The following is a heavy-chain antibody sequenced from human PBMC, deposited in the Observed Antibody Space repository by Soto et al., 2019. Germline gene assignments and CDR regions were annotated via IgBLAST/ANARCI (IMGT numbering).Heavy chain of an antibody. Sequence: ASVKVSCKASGYTSTTYDINWVRQAPGQGLEWLGWMDPNSGSTGYAQNFQGRITMTRNISRNTAHMELSSLQSEDTAVYYCARERKFDFWRKGLDVWGQGTTVTVSS. V-gene: IGHV1-8*01. D-gene: IGHD3-3*01. CDR3: ARERKFDFWRKGLDV. J-gene: IGHJ6*02. CDR1: GYTSTTYD. CDR2: MDPNSGST.